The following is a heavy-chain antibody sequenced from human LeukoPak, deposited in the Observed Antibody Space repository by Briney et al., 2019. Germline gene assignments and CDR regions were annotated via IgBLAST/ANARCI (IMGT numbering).Heavy chain of an antibody. J-gene: IGHJ4*02. CDR2: ISHDGDNT. CDR1: GFTFSSYG. D-gene: IGHD2-15*01. V-gene: IGHV3-30*19. CDR3: ARADKDIVVVVAAFDY. Sequence: GGSLRLSCAASGFTFSSYGMHWVRQAPGRGLEWVAVISHDGDNTNSGESVRGRFTLSRDNLKNTLYLQMNSLRGEDTALYYCARADKDIVVVVAAFDYWGQGTLVTVSS.